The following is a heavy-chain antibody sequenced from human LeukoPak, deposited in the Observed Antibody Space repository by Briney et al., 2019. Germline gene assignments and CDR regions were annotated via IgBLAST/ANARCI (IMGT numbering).Heavy chain of an antibody. D-gene: IGHD2-2*01. CDR2: ISSSSSYI. Sequence: GGSLRLPCAASGFTFSSYSMNWVRQAPGKGLEWVSSISSSSSYIYYADSVKGRFTISRDNAKNSLYLQMNSLRAEDTAVHYCARDPTDCSSTSCPPGYWGQGTLVTVSS. V-gene: IGHV3-21*01. J-gene: IGHJ4*02. CDR3: ARDPTDCSSTSCPPGY. CDR1: GFTFSSYS.